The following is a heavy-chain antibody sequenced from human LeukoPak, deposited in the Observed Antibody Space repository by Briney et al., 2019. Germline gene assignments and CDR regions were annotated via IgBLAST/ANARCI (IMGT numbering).Heavy chain of an antibody. J-gene: IGHJ4*02. CDR3: ARVFGDLYYYGSGSYSPYFDY. D-gene: IGHD3-10*01. CDR2: ISGSGGST. V-gene: IGHV3-23*01. CDR1: GFTFSSYA. Sequence: GGSLRLSCAASGFTFSSYAVSWVRQAPGKGLEWASAISGSGGSTYYADSVKGRFTISRDNSKNTLYLQMNSLRAEDTAVYYCARVFGDLYYYGSGSYSPYFDYWGQGTLVTVSS.